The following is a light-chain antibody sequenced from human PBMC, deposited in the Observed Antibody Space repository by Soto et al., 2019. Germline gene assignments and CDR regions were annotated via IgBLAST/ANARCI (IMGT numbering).Light chain of an antibody. Sequence: IQMTQSPSSVSAAVGDRVTITCRASQVISSWLAWYQQRPGTAPKLLIYGATTLRSGVPSRFSGSESGTLFPLTITSLQPEDSATYYCQQASSFPLTFGGGTKVEIQ. CDR2: GAT. V-gene: IGKV1-12*01. CDR3: QQASSFPLT. CDR1: QVISSW. J-gene: IGKJ4*01.